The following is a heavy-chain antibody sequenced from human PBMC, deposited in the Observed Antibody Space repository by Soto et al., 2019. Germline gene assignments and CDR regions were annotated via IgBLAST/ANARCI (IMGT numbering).Heavy chain of an antibody. J-gene: IGHJ4*02. Sequence: QVQLQESGPGLVKPSQTLSLTCTVSGGSISSGGYYWSWIRQHPGKGLEWIGYIYYSGSTYYNPSLKSRVTISVDTSKNQFSLKLSSVTAADTAVYYCARDRFDEQQPLSNYFDYWGQGTLVTVSS. CDR1: GGSISSGGYY. CDR3: ARDRFDEQQPLSNYFDY. V-gene: IGHV4-31*03. CDR2: IYYSGST. D-gene: IGHD6-13*01.